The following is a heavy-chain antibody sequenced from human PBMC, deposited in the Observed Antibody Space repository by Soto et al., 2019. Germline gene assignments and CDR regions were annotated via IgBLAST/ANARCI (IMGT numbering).Heavy chain of an antibody. CDR1: GFTFSSYS. CDR2: ISSSSSTI. D-gene: IGHD3-16*01. J-gene: IGHJ5*02. Sequence: EVQLVESGGGLVQPGGSLRLSCAASGFTFSSYSMNWVRQAPGKGLEWVSYISSSSSTIYYADSVKGRFTISRDNAKNXLYLQMNSLRDEDTAVYYCARGSYGRGLAVNWFAPWGQGTLVTVSS. V-gene: IGHV3-48*02. CDR3: ARGSYGRGLAVNWFAP.